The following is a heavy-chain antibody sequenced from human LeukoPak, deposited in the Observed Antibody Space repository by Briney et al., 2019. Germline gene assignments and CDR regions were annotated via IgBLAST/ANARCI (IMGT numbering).Heavy chain of an antibody. D-gene: IGHD3-10*01. CDR1: GDSISSSRDY. J-gene: IGHJ4*02. Sequence: SETLSLTCTVSGDSISSSRDYWGWIRQPPGKGLEWIGSIYYSGSTDYNPSLKSRVTMSVETSKKQFSLNLSSVTAEDTAVYFCARLERSGSYFLQVWGRGTLVTVSS. CDR2: IYYSGST. CDR3: ARLERSGSYFLQV. V-gene: IGHV4-39*01.